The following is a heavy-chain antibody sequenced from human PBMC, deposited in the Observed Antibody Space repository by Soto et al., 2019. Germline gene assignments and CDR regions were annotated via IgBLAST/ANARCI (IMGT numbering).Heavy chain of an antibody. CDR2: TYYRSKWYN. D-gene: IGHD6-19*01. V-gene: IGHV6-1*01. J-gene: IGHJ6*02. CDR3: ARDPIAVADTGYYYYYGMDV. CDR1: GDSVSSNSAA. Sequence: TLSLTCAISGDSVSSNSAAWNWIRQSPSRGLEWLGRTYYRSKWYNDYAVSVRSRITINPDTSKNQFSLQLNSVTPEDTAVYYCARDPIAVADTGYYYYYGMDVWGQGTTVTVSS.